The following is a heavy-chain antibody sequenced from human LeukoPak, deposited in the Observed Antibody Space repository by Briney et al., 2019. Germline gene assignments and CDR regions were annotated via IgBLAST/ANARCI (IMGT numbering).Heavy chain of an antibody. V-gene: IGHV3-23*01. CDR2: ISGSGGST. D-gene: IGHD4-17*01. CDR1: GFTFSSYA. Sequence: GGSLRLSCAASGFTFSSYAMSWVRQAPRKGLEWVSAISGSGGSTYYADSVKGRFTISRDNSKNTLYLQMNSLRAEDTAVYYCAKNAYGDYVGDYFDYWGQGTLVTVSS. J-gene: IGHJ4*02. CDR3: AKNAYGDYVGDYFDY.